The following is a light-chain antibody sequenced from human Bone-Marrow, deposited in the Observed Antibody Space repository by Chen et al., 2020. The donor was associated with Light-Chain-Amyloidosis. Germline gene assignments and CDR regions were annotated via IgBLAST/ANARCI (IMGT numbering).Light chain of an antibody. CDR1: DLPTKY. Sequence: SYELTQPPPVSVSPGQPARITCSGEDLPTKYAYWYQQKPGQAPVLVIHRDTERPSGISERFSGSSSGTTATLTISGVQAEDEADYHCQSADSSGTYEVIFGGGTKLTVL. CDR2: RDT. J-gene: IGLJ2*01. CDR3: QSADSSGTYEVI. V-gene: IGLV3-25*03.